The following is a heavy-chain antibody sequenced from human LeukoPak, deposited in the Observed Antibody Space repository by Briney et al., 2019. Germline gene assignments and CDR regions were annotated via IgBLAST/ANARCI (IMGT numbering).Heavy chain of an antibody. D-gene: IGHD6-19*01. CDR3: TEDLQWLVSGVGFDY. CDR2: ISGSGGST. V-gene: IGHV3-23*01. J-gene: IGHJ4*02. CDR1: RFRLFSFA. Sequence: GGSLRLSCAHPRFRLFSFAMSWVCQAPGKGLEWVSAISGSGGSTYYADSVKGRFTISRDNSKNTLYLQMNSLRAEDTAVYYCTEDLQWLVSGVGFDYWGQGTLVTVSS.